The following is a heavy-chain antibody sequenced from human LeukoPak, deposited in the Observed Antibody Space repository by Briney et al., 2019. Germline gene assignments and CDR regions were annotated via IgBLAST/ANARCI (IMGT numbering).Heavy chain of an antibody. D-gene: IGHD3-3*02. CDR2: IYYSGSA. CDR1: GGSISSGDYY. J-gene: IGHJ4*02. Sequence: SQTLSLTCTVSGGSISSGDYYWNWIRQPPGKGLEWIGFIYYSGSAYYNPSLKSRVIISVDTSKNQFSLNLSSVTAADTAVYFCARGLARFYGAASDFWGQGTLVTVSS. CDR3: ARGLARFYGAASDF. V-gene: IGHV4-30-4*01.